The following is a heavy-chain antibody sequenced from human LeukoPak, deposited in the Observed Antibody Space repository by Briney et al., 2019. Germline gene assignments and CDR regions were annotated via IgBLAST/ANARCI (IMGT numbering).Heavy chain of an antibody. CDR2: IRSKAYGGTT. Sequence: PGGSLRLSCTASGFTFGDYAMSWVRQARGKGLERVGFIRSKAYGGTTEDAASVKGRFTISRDDSKSIDYLQMNSLKTEDTAVYYCTRVWFGELFDFDYGGQGTLVTVSA. J-gene: IGHJ4*02. CDR3: TRVWFGELFDFDY. D-gene: IGHD3-10*01. CDR1: GFTFGDYA. V-gene: IGHV3-49*04.